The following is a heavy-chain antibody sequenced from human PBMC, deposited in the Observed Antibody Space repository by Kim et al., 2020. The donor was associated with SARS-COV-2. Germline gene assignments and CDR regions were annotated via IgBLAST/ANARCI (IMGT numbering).Heavy chain of an antibody. CDR2: ISGVNSYT. Sequence: GGSLRLSCAASGFIFSDFYMSWIRQAPGKGLEWVSYISGVNSYTNYADSVKGRFTISRDNAKNSLYLQMNSLRAEDTAVYYCARVGLGGSSWYYFDYWGQGTLVIVSS. J-gene: IGHJ4*02. V-gene: IGHV3-11*05. D-gene: IGHD6-13*01. CDR1: GFIFSDFY. CDR3: ARVGLGGSSWYYFDY.